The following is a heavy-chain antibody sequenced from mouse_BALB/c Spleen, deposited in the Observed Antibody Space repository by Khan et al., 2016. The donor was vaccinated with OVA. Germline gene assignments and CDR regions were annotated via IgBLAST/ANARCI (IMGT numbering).Heavy chain of an antibody. CDR1: GYTFTSYW. Sequence: QVQLKQSGAELAKPGASVKMSCTASGYTFTSYWMHWINQRPGQGLEWIGYINPTSGYTDYNQKFKDKATLTADKSSSTAYMQLSSLTSDDSAVYYCARDRIDYWGQGTALTVSS. V-gene: IGHV1-7*01. CDR3: ARDRIDY. CDR2: INPTSGYT. J-gene: IGHJ2*01.